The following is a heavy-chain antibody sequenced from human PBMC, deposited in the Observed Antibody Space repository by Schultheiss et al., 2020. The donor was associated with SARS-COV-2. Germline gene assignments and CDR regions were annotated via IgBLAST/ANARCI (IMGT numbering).Heavy chain of an antibody. J-gene: IGHJ6*03. CDR1: GFTFSSYA. D-gene: IGHD1-1*01. Sequence: GGSLRLSCAASGFTFSSYAMSWVRQAPGKGLEWVSAISGSGGSTYYADSVKGRFTISRDNSKNTLYLQMNSLRAEDTAVYYCARDLGGALEHYYYYMDVWGKGTTVTVSS. CDR3: ARDLGGALEHYYYYMDV. CDR2: ISGSGGST. V-gene: IGHV3-23*01.